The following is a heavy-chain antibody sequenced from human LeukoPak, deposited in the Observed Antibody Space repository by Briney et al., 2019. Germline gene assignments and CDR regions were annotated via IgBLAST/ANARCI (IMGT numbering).Heavy chain of an antibody. D-gene: IGHD1-1*01. J-gene: IGHJ4*02. CDR3: ARGHTTSLN. Sequence: GGSLRLSCAASGFTFSDYYMSWLRQAPGKGLEWGSYISSSGSSRHSADSVKGRFTISRDNAKNSLYLQMNSLRAEDTAVYYCARGHTTSLNWGQGTLVTVSS. V-gene: IGHV3-11*01. CDR1: GFTFSDYY. CDR2: ISSSGSSR.